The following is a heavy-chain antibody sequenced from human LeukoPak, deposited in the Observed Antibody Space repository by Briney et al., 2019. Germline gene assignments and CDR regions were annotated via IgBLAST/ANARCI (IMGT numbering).Heavy chain of an antibody. D-gene: IGHD5-12*01. CDR3: ARAGYGSIFYFDY. CDR1: GFSFSRYA. J-gene: IGHJ4*02. V-gene: IGHV3-23*01. Sequence: GGSLRLSCAASGFSFSRYAMSWVRQAPGKGLEWVSTISVNDDSTHYADSVKGRFTISRDNSKNTLYLQMSSLRAEDTAVYFCARAGYGSIFYFDYWGQGTLVTVSS. CDR2: ISVNDDST.